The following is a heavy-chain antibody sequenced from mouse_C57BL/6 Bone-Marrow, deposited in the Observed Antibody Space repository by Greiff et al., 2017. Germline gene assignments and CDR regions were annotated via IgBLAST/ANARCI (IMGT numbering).Heavy chain of an antibody. D-gene: IGHD1-1*01. CDR3: ARSFYYYGSSPWFAY. V-gene: IGHV1-69*01. CDR2: IDPSDSYT. Sequence: VQLQQPGAELVMPGASVKLSCKASGYTFTSYWMHWVKQRPGQGLAWIGEIDPSDSYTNYTPKFQGKSTLAVDKSSSTAYMQLSSLTSEDSAVYYCARSFYYYGSSPWFAYWGKGTLVTVSA. J-gene: IGHJ3*01. CDR1: GYTFTSYW.